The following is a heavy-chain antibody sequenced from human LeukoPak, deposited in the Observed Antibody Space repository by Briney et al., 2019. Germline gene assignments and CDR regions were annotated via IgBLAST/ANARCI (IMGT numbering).Heavy chain of an antibody. CDR3: ARGRGLCSSTSCYFDY. J-gene: IGHJ4*02. Sequence: GGSLRLSCAASGFTFSSYSMNWVRQAPGKGLEWVSSISSSSSYIYYADSVKGRFTISRDNAKNSLYLQMNALRAEDTAVYFCARGRGLCSSTSCYFDYWGQGTLVTVSS. D-gene: IGHD2-2*01. CDR1: GFTFSSYS. V-gene: IGHV3-21*01. CDR2: ISSSSSYI.